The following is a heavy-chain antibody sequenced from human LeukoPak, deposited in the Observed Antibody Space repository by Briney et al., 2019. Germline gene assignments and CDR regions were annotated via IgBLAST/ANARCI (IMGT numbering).Heavy chain of an antibody. CDR1: GYTFTSYY. J-gene: IGHJ4*02. V-gene: IGHV1-46*01. Sequence: ASVKVSCKASGYTFTSYYMHWVRQAPGQGLEWMGIINPSGGSTSYAQKFQGRVTMTRDTYTSTVYMELSSLRSEDTAVYYCARSPLSIAARPPFDYWGQGTLVTVSS. D-gene: IGHD6-6*01. CDR2: INPSGGST. CDR3: ARSPLSIAARPPFDY.